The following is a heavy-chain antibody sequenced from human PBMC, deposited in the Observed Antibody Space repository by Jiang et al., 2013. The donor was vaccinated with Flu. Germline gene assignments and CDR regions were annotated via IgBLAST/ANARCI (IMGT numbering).Heavy chain of an antibody. CDR2: IYYRGST. Sequence: KPSETLSLTCTVSGGSISSYYWSWIRQPPGRGLECIGYIYYRGSTHYNPSLKSRVTISVDSSKNQFSLKLSSVTAADTAVHYCARLLSNTVVTQPYYFDYWGQGTLVTVSS. D-gene: IGHD2-21*02. CDR3: ARLLSNTVVTQPYYFDY. J-gene: IGHJ4*02. V-gene: IGHV4-59*08. CDR1: GGSISSYY.